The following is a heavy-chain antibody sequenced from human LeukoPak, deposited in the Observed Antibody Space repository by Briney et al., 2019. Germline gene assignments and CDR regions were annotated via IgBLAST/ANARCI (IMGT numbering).Heavy chain of an antibody. CDR1: GYTFANYH. CDR2: ISTYRGDT. CDR3: ARDGDYGSGSPYYMHV. J-gene: IGHJ6*03. V-gene: IGHV1-18*01. D-gene: IGHD3-10*01. Sequence: ASVKVSCKTSGYTFANYHINWVRQAPGQGLEWVGWISTYRGDTYYAQKFQGRVTMTTDTSTTTAYMELRSLRSDDTAVYYCARDGDYGSGSPYYMHVWGRGTTVTVSS.